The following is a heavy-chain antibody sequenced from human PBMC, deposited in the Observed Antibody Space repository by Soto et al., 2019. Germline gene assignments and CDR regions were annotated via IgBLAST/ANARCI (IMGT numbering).Heavy chain of an antibody. CDR3: ARMSYFYDKWYFDI. Sequence: QLQESGPGLVKPSQTLSLTCSVSGGSINNNDYYWSWIRQTPGKGLEWIGYVYYSGSSDYIPSLKSRLSMSIDKSKNQVHLKLNSVTAAETATYYCARMSYFYDKWYFDIWGRGTLVTVSS. CDR1: GGSINNNDYY. CDR2: VYYSGSS. J-gene: IGHJ2*01. V-gene: IGHV4-30-4*01. D-gene: IGHD3-22*01.